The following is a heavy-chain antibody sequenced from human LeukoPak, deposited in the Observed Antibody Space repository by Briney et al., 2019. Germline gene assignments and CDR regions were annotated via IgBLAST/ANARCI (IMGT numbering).Heavy chain of an antibody. D-gene: IGHD5-18*01. V-gene: IGHV5-51*01. Sequence: TGESLKISCKASGYSFKSYWIGWVRQMPGKGLEWMGITHPGDSDTRYSPSFQGQVTISADKSIGTAYLQWSSLKASDTAIYYCARSWITGYGTVLDYWGQGTLVTVSS. J-gene: IGHJ4*02. CDR1: GYSFKSYW. CDR2: THPGDSDT. CDR3: ARSWITGYGTVLDY.